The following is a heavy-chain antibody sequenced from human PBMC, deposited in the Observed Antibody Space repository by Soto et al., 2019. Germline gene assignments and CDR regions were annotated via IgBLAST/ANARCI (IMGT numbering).Heavy chain of an antibody. CDR2: INHSGST. CDR1: GGSFSGYY. D-gene: IGHD6-13*01. Sequence: QVQLQQWGAGLLKPSETLSLTCAVYGGSFSGYYWSWIRQPPGKGLEWIGEINHSGSTNYNPSLKSPVTISVDTSKNQFSLKLSSVTAADPAVDYCARRAAAAGAAFDYWGQGTLVTVSS. V-gene: IGHV4-34*01. CDR3: ARRAAAAGAAFDY. J-gene: IGHJ4*02.